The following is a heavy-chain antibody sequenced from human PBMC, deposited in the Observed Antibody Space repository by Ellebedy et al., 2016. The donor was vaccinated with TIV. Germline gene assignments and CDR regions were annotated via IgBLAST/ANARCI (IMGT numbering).Heavy chain of an antibody. CDR2: INHSGST. CDR3: ARDPGGGYDSSMDV. Sequence: SETLSLTXAVYGGSFSGYYWSWIRQPPGKGLEWIGEINHSGSTNYNPSLKSRVTISVDTSKNQFSLKLSSVTAADTAVYYCARDPGGGYDSSMDVWGQGTTVTVSS. CDR1: GGSFSGYY. J-gene: IGHJ6*02. V-gene: IGHV4-34*01. D-gene: IGHD5-12*01.